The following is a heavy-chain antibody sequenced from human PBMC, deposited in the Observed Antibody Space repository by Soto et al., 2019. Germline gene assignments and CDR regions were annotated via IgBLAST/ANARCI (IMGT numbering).Heavy chain of an antibody. CDR2: IYYSGSA. CDR1: SDSVSTGDNY. D-gene: IGHD3-3*01. Sequence: QVQLQESGPGLVKPSQTLSLTCTVSSDSVSTGDNYWSWIRQPPGKGLEWIGYIYYSGSAYYNPSLRSRVTMSRDTSSNQFSLILTSVTAADTAVYYCARGQSDDFWSGYYGADSWGQGTLVTVSS. CDR3: ARGQSDDFWSGYYGADS. V-gene: IGHV4-30-4*01. J-gene: IGHJ4*02.